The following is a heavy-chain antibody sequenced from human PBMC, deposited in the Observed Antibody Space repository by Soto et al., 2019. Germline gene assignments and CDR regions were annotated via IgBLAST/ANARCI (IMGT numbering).Heavy chain of an antibody. CDR1: GFSLTTNEVG. V-gene: IGHV2-5*02. CDR2: IYGDDNR. Sequence: SGPTLVNRTQTLTLTCSFSGFSLTTNEVGVGWIRQPPGKALEWLAVIYGDDNRLYNPSLKNRVTIMKDTSKNHVVLIMTYMDPMDTGTYYCAHRLPRGSGLLYFDFWGQGIVVTVSS. J-gene: IGHJ4*02. CDR3: AHRLPRGSGLLYFDF. D-gene: IGHD2-21*01.